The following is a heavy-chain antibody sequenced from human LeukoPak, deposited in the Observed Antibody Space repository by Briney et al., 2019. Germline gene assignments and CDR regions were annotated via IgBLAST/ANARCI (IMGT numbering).Heavy chain of an antibody. CDR1: GYTFTSYD. Sequence: ASVKVSCKASGYTFTSYDINWVRQATGQGLEWMGWMNPNSGNTGYAQKFQGRVTMTRNTSISTAYMELSSLRSEDTAVYCCARGIAVAGRRRNYYYYMDVWGKGTTVTVSS. J-gene: IGHJ6*03. V-gene: IGHV1-8*01. CDR3: ARGIAVAGRRRNYYYYMDV. CDR2: MNPNSGNT. D-gene: IGHD6-19*01.